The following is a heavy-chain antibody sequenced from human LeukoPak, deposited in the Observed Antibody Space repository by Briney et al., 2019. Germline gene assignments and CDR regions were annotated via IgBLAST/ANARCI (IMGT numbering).Heavy chain of an antibody. Sequence: ASVKVSCKASGFPFSIAGVSWVRQAPGQGLAWLGWISVKNGDTKYAQRMQGRVAVTTDTATSTAYMELKSLTSDDTAVYYCASELGEWGVLDFWGQGTLISVSS. J-gene: IGHJ4*02. CDR2: ISVKNGDT. CDR3: ASELGEWGVLDF. CDR1: GFPFSIAG. D-gene: IGHD3-16*01. V-gene: IGHV1-18*01.